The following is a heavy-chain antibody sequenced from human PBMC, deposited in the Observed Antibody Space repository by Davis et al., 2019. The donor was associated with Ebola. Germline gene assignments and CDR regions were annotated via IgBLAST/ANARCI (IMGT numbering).Heavy chain of an antibody. CDR1: GDSISSSSYS. V-gene: IGHV4-39*01. J-gene: IGHJ5*02. Sequence: GSLRLSCTVSGDSISSSSYSWGWIRQPPGKGLEWIGNIYYSGSTNYNPSLKSRVTIAINTSKNQFSLKLSSVTAADTAVYYCARLTGSCSGGTCYPWGQGTLVTVSS. CDR2: IYYSGST. CDR3: ARLTGSCSGGTCYP. D-gene: IGHD2-15*01.